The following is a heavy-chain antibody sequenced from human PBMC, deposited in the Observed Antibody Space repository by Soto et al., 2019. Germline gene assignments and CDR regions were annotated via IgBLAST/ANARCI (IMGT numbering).Heavy chain of an antibody. Sequence: PGGSLRLSCVASGFILSSYGVHWVRQAPGKGLEWVSVICGDGGRTYYADSVKGRFTISRDNSKNTLYLQMNSLRAEDTAVYYCAKAPSGWYLSYFDYWGQGTLVTV. CDR2: ICGDGGRT. D-gene: IGHD6-19*01. V-gene: IGHV3-NL1*01. J-gene: IGHJ4*02. CDR1: GFILSSYG. CDR3: AKAPSGWYLSYFDY.